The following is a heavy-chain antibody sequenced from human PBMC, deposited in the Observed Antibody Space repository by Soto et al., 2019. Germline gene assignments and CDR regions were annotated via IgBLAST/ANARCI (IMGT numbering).Heavy chain of an antibody. CDR1: GFTFGDYA. D-gene: IGHD6-13*01. CDR2: IRSKAYGGTT. J-gene: IGHJ4*02. V-gene: IGHV3-49*04. Sequence: GGSLRLSCTASGFTFGDYAMSWVRQAPGKGLEWVGFIRSKAYGGTTEYAASVKGRFTISRDDSKSIAYLQTNSLKTEDTAVYYCTRIGSEEAAAGPGDYWGQGTLVTVSS. CDR3: TRIGSEEAAAGPGDY.